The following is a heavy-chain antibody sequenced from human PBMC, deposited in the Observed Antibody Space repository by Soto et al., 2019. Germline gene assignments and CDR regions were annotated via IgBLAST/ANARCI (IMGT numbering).Heavy chain of an antibody. CDR2: INAGNGNT. D-gene: IGHD6-19*01. Sequence: GASVKVSCKASGYTFTSYAMHWVRQAPGQRLEWMGWINAGNGNTKYSQKFQGRVTITRDTSASTAYMELSSLRSEDTAVYYCARDLDSSGWSKHFQHWGQGTLVTVSS. J-gene: IGHJ1*01. V-gene: IGHV1-3*01. CDR3: ARDLDSSGWSKHFQH. CDR1: GYTFTSYA.